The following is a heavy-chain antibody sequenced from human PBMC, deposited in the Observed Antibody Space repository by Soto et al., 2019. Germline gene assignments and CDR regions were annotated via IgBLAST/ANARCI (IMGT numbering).Heavy chain of an antibody. CDR2: ISYAGSNK. J-gene: IGHJ6*02. Sequence: QVQLVESGGGVVQPGRSLRLSCAASGCTFSSYAMHWVRQAPGKGLEWVAVISYAGSNKYYADSVKGRFTISRDNSKNTLNLQMNSLRGEDTAVYYCTRRGYGMDVWGQGTTVTV. CDR3: TRRGYGMDV. CDR1: GCTFSSYA. V-gene: IGHV3-30-3*01.